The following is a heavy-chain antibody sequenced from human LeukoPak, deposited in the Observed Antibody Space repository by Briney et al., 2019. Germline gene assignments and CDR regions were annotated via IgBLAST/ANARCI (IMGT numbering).Heavy chain of an antibody. V-gene: IGHV4-31*11. D-gene: IGHD1-26*01. Sequence: SETLSLTCAVSGGSISSGVYYWSWIRQHPGKGLEWMGYIFYTGRVSYNPSLKSRITISVDSTRNHFSLEVSSVTAADTAVYYCARTVGARTFYFDHWGHGTLVTVSS. CDR1: GGSISSGVYY. J-gene: IGHJ4*01. CDR3: ARTVGARTFYFDH. CDR2: IFYTGRV.